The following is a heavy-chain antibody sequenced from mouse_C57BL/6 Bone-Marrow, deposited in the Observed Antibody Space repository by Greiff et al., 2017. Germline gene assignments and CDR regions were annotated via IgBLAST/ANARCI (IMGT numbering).Heavy chain of an antibody. J-gene: IGHJ4*01. Sequence: QVQLQQSGAELVMPGASVKLSCKASGYTFTSYWMHWVQQRPGQGLEWIGEIDPSASYTNYNQKFKGKSTLTVDKSSSTAYMQLSSLTSEDSAVYYCARYDYYGSSYKDYAMDYWGQGTSVTVSS. CDR1: GYTFTSYW. CDR3: ARYDYYGSSYKDYAMDY. V-gene: IGHV1-69*01. D-gene: IGHD1-1*01. CDR2: IDPSASYT.